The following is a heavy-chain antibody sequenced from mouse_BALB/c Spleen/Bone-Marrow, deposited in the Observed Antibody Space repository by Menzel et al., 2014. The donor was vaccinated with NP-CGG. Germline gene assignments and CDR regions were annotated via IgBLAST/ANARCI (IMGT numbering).Heavy chain of an antibody. D-gene: IGHD2-4*01. CDR2: ISSGGSYT. J-gene: IGHJ2*01. Sequence: EVKVVESGGGLVKPGGSLKLSCAASGFTFXSYAMSWVRQTPEKRLEWVATISSGGSYTYYPDSVKGRFTISRDNAKNTLYLQMSSLRSEDTAMYYCARHGITRLLDYWGQGTTLTVSS. CDR3: ARHGITRLLDY. CDR1: GFTFXSYA. V-gene: IGHV5-9-3*01.